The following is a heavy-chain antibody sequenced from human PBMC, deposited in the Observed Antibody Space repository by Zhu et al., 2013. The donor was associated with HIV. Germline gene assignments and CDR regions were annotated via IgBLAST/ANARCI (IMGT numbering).Heavy chain of an antibody. J-gene: IGHJ3*02. CDR3: ARDYYDSSGYHDAFDI. V-gene: IGHV1-2*02. D-gene: IGHD3-22*01. Sequence: GAEVKKPGASVKVSCKASGYYFTGYYIYWVRQAPGQGLEWMGWINPNSGGTNYVQKFQGRVTMTRDTSISTVYMELSRLRSDDTAVYYCARDYYDSSGYHDAFDIWGQGTMVTVSS. CDR1: GYYFTGYY. CDR2: INPNSGGT.